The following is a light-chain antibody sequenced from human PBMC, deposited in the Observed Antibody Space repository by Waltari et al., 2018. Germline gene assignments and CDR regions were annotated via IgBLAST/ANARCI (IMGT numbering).Light chain of an antibody. CDR1: QSVSTS. Sequence: EIVLTQSPATLALSPGERATLSCRASQSVSTSLAWYQQKPGQAPSLPIYDASNRATDIPARFSGSGSGTDFTLTISSLEPEDFAVYYCQQRSDWYTFGRGTKLEIK. V-gene: IGKV3-11*01. CDR3: QQRSDWYT. J-gene: IGKJ2*01. CDR2: DAS.